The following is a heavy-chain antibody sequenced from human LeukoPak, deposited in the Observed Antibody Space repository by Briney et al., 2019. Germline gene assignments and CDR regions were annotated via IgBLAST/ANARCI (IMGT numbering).Heavy chain of an antibody. J-gene: IGHJ5*02. CDR1: GGSFSGYY. V-gene: IGHV4-34*01. CDR3: ARGRITIFGVVIIGLVWFDP. Sequence: SETLSLTCAVYGGSFSGYYWSWIRQPPGKGLEWIGEVNHSGSTNYNPSLKSRVTISVDTSKNQFSLKLSSVTAADTAVYYCARGRITIFGVVIIGLVWFDPWGQGTLVTVSS. CDR2: VNHSGST. D-gene: IGHD3-3*01.